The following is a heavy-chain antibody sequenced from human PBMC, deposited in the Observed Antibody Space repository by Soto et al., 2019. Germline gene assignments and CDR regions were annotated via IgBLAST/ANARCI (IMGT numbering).Heavy chain of an antibody. CDR2: IYHSGST. CDR3: AREGPSYSSSSWFDP. Sequence: LRRTLSLTCAVSGGSISSSNWWSWVRQPPGKGLEWIGEIYHSGSTNYNPSLKSRVTISVDKSKNQFSLKLSSVTAADTAVYYCAREGPSYSSSSWFDPWGQGTLVTVSS. V-gene: IGHV4-4*02. D-gene: IGHD6-6*01. J-gene: IGHJ5*02. CDR1: GGSISSSNW.